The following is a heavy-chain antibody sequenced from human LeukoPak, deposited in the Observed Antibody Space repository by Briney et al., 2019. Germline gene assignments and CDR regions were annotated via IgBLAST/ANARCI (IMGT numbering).Heavy chain of an antibody. Sequence: GASVKVSCKASGYTFTAYYIHWLRQAPGQGPEWMGWIKPDSGSSHYAQKFQGRVTMTRDTSSNSAYMDLTRLKSDDTAVYYCASARVPIAVAGLYYFDYWGQGALVTVSP. CDR3: ASARVPIAVAGLYYFDY. D-gene: IGHD6-19*01. CDR2: IKPDSGSS. V-gene: IGHV1-2*02. J-gene: IGHJ4*02. CDR1: GYTFTAYY.